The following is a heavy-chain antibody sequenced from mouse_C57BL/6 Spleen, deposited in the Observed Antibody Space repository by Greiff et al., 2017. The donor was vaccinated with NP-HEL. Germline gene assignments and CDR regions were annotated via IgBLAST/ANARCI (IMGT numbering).Heavy chain of an antibody. CDR2: INPSSGYT. J-gene: IGHJ4*01. CDR1: GYTFTSYT. D-gene: IGHD1-1*01. V-gene: IGHV1-4*01. Sequence: VQLQQSGAELARPGASVKMSCKASGYTFTSYTMHWVKQRPGQGLEWIGYINPSSGYTKYNQKFKDKATLTADKSSSTAYMQLSSLTSEDSAVYYCASGRSSYGYDMDYWGQGTSVTVSS. CDR3: ASGRSSYGYDMDY.